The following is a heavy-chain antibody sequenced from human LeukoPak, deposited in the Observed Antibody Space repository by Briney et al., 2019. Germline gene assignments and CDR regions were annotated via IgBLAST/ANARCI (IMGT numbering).Heavy chain of an antibody. CDR1: GFTFSSYD. CDR3: ARAQRGYSYGRKRGGAFDI. CDR2: IGTAGDT. V-gene: IGHV3-13*01. J-gene: IGHJ3*02. D-gene: IGHD5-18*01. Sequence: PGGSLRLSCAASGFTFSSYDMHWVRQATGKGLEWVSAIGTAGDTYYPGSVKGRFTISRENAKDSLYLQMNSLRAGDTAVYYCARAQRGYSYGRKRGGAFDIWGQGTMVTVSS.